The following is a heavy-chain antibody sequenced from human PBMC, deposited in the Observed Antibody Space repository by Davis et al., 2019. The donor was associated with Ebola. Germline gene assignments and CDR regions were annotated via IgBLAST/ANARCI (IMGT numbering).Heavy chain of an antibody. CDR2: INHSGST. CDR3: ARGPSWLGLDY. D-gene: IGHD6-19*01. Sequence: SQTLSLTCAVSGGSISSSNWWSWIRQPPGKGLEWIGEINHSGSTNYNPSLKSRVTISVDTSKNQFSLKLSSVTAADTAVYYCARGPSWLGLDYWGQGTLVTVSS. CDR1: GGSISSSNW. J-gene: IGHJ4*02. V-gene: IGHV4-4*02.